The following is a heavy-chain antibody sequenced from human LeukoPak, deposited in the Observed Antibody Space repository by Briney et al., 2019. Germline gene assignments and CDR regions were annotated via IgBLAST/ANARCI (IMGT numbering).Heavy chain of an antibody. D-gene: IGHD2-2*02. CDR1: GGSFSGYY. Sequence: SETLSLTCAVYGGSFSGYYWSWIRQPPGKGLEWIGEINHSGSTNYNPSLKSRVTISVETSKNQFSLKLSSVTAADTAVYYCARLRIDCSSTSCYTSHYYYYYYMDVWGKGTTVTVSS. CDR2: INHSGST. J-gene: IGHJ6*03. V-gene: IGHV4-34*01. CDR3: ARLRIDCSSTSCYTSHYYYYYYMDV.